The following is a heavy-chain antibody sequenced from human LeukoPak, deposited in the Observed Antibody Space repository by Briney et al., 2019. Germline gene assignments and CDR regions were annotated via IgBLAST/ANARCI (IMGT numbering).Heavy chain of an antibody. V-gene: IGHV1-46*01. CDR3: ARDGYVSSGWYSMGFDP. J-gene: IGHJ5*02. Sequence: ASVKVSCKASGYTFTSYYMHWVRQAPGQGLEWMGIINPSGGSTSYAQKFQGRVTMTRDTSTSTVYMELSSLRSEDTAVYYCARDGYVSSGWYSMGFDPWGQGTLVIVSS. D-gene: IGHD6-19*01. CDR2: INPSGGST. CDR1: GYTFTSYY.